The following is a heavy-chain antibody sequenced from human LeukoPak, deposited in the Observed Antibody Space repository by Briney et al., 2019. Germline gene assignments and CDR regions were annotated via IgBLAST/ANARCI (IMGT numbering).Heavy chain of an antibody. V-gene: IGHV3-21*01. D-gene: IGHD1-26*01. Sequence: GGSLRLSCTASTFFINSYTMNWVRQAPGKGLEWVSSISSSSSDIYYADSVRGRFTISRDNAKISLYLRLNSLRVEDTAVYYCAKGGYYDLDAFDIWGQGTMVTVSS. CDR2: ISSSSSDI. CDR1: TFFINSYT. J-gene: IGHJ3*02. CDR3: AKGGYYDLDAFDI.